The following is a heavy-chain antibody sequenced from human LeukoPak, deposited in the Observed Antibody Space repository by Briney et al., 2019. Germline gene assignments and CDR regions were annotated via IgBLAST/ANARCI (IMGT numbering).Heavy chain of an antibody. J-gene: IGHJ5*02. Sequence: ASVTVSFKASGYTFTSYDMNWVGQATGEGEEGMGWMNPNSGNTGYAQKFQGRVTMTRNTSIRTAYMELSSLRSEATAVYYCARGLVERQTTLLSWWFAPSGQGTLVTVPS. V-gene: IGHV1-8*01. D-gene: IGHD1-1*01. CDR1: GYTFTSYD. CDR3: ARGLVERQTTLLSWWFAP. CDR2: MNPNSGNT.